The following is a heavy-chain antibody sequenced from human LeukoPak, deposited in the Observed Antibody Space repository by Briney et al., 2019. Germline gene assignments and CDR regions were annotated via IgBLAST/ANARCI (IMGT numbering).Heavy chain of an antibody. J-gene: IGHJ3*02. Sequence: GWSLRLSCAASGFTFSNYGMHWVRQAPGKGLEWVAVIRYDGSNKYYADSVKGRFTISRDNSKNTLYLQMNSLRAEDTAVYYCASLESPRSRAVAATSAFDIWGQGTMVTVSS. CDR3: ASLESPRSRAVAATSAFDI. CDR1: GFTFSNYG. CDR2: IRYDGSNK. V-gene: IGHV3-33*01. D-gene: IGHD2-15*01.